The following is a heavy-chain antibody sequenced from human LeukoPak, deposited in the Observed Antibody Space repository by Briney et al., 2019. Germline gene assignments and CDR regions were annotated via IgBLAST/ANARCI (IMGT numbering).Heavy chain of an antibody. J-gene: IGHJ6*03. Sequence: ASVKVSCKASGYTFTSYSMHWVRQAPGQGLEWMGIINPSGVSTSYAQKFQGRVTMTRDMSTSTVYMELSSLRSEDTAVYYCARSSLGPDYYYYYYMDVWGKGTTVTVSS. CDR2: INPSGVST. V-gene: IGHV1-46*01. CDR3: ARSSLGPDYYYYYYMDV. CDR1: GYTFTSYS.